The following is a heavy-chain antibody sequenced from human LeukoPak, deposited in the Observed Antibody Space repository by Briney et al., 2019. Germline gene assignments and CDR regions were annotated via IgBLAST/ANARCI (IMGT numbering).Heavy chain of an antibody. CDR3: AKDMIAVTSLIFDY. V-gene: IGHV3-23*01. CDR2: ISGSGGST. D-gene: IGHD4-17*01. J-gene: IGHJ4*02. Sequence: KSGGSLRLSCAASGFTFSSYAMSWVRQAPGKGLEWVSAISGSGGSTYYADSVKGRFTISRDNSKNTLYLQMNSLRAEDTAVYYCAKDMIAVTSLIFDYWGQGTLVTVSS. CDR1: GFTFSSYA.